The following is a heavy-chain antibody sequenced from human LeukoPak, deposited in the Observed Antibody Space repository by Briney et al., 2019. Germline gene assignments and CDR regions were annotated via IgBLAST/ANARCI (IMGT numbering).Heavy chain of an antibody. CDR3: ARGGSRRFVY. CDR2: IYYSGST. V-gene: IGHV4-59*08. CDR1: GGSISSYY. D-gene: IGHD3-16*01. J-gene: IGHJ4*02. Sequence: PSETLSLTCAVSGGSISSYYWSWSRQPPGKGLEWIGYIYYSGSTNYNPSLKSRVTISLDTSKNQFSLKLSSVTAADTAVYYCARGGSRRFVYWGQGTLVTVSS.